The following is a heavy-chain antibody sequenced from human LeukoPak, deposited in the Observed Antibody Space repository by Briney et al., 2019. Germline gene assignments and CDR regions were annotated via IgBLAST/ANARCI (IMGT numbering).Heavy chain of an antibody. CDR3: VKGDDVVITAVWGD. D-gene: IGHD3-16*01. CDR2: ISGSGEST. CDR1: GFNFGSSA. V-gene: IGHV3-23*01. Sequence: GESLSLSCTASGFNFGSSAMIWVRQAPGMGLEWVSGISGSGESTYYADSVRGRFTISRDNYGDTLYLQMDSLRAEDSGVYFCVKGDDVVITAVWGDWGQGILVTVSS. J-gene: IGHJ4*02.